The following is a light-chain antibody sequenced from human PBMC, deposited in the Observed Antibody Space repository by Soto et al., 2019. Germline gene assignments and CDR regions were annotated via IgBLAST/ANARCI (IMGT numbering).Light chain of an antibody. J-gene: IGKJ4*01. Sequence: AIRMTQSPFSLSASVGGRVTITCWACQDNSSYLAYYQQLPPKAPKLFIYCASSLQGGVPSRFSGSGSATDYILTISSLQPVDFASYYCQQYCGTPQDTFAGGTKVDIK. V-gene: IGKV1D-43*01. CDR1: QDNSSY. CDR2: CAS. CDR3: QQYCGTPQDT.